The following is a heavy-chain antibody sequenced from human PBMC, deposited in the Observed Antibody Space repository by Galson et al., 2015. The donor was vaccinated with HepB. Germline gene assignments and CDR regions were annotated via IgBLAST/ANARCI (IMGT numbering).Heavy chain of an antibody. J-gene: IGHJ2*01. CDR1: GGTFSSYA. V-gene: IGHV1-69*06. D-gene: IGHD3-22*01. CDR3: ARDYYDSSGYYATDWYFDL. Sequence: SVKVSCKASGGTFSSYAISWVRQAPGQGLEWMGGIIPIFGTANYAQKFQGRVTITADKSTSTAYMELSSLRSEDTAVYYCARDYYDSSGYYATDWYFDLWGRGTLVTVSS. CDR2: IIPIFGTA.